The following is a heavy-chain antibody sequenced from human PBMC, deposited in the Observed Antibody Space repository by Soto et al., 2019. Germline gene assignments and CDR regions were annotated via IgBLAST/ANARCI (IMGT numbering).Heavy chain of an antibody. Sequence: QVQLVQSGAEVKKPGSSVKVSCTASGGTFSSYAISWVRHAPGPGLEWMGGIIPIFGTANYAQKFQGRVKITADESTSTAYMELSSLRSEDTAVYYCARERGGSYDFGSGYYTFFDFCGQGTLVTVSS. CDR1: GGTFSSYA. V-gene: IGHV1-69*01. J-gene: IGHJ4*02. D-gene: IGHD3-3*01. CDR3: ARERGGSYDFGSGYYTFFDF. CDR2: IIPIFGTA.